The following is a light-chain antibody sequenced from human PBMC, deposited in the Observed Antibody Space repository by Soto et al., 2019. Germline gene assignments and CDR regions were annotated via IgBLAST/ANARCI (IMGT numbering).Light chain of an antibody. V-gene: IGLV2-23*01. Sequence: QSVLTQPASVSGSPGQSITISCTGTSSDVGSYNLVSWYQQHPGKAPKLMIYEGSKRPSGVSNRFSGSKPGNTASLTISGLQDEDEADYYCCSYAGSSTLVFGGGTKLTVL. CDR3: CSYAGSSTLV. CDR2: EGS. J-gene: IGLJ2*01. CDR1: SSDVGSYNL.